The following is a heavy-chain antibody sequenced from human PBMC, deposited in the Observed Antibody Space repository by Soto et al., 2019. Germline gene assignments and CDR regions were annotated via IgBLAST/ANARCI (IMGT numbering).Heavy chain of an antibody. CDR3: ARDTMGHGSGGMDV. J-gene: IGHJ6*02. V-gene: IGHV3-21*01. CDR2: ISSSSSYI. Sequence: GGSLRLSCAASGFTFSSYSMNWVRQAPGKGLEWVSSISSSSSYIYYADSVKGRFTISRDNAKNSLYLQMNSLRAEDTAVYYCARDTMGHGSGGMDVWGQGTTVTVPS. CDR1: GFTFSSYS. D-gene: IGHD3-10*01.